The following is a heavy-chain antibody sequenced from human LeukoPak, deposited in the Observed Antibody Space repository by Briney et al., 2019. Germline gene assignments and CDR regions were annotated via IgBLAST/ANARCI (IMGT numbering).Heavy chain of an antibody. CDR3: ASLKSSVTFMDV. Sequence: GGSLRLSCAAAGFTFSGNWMHWVRQAPGKGLVWVSRINSDGTSTSYADSVKGRFTISRDNAKNTLYLQMNSLRAEDTAVYYCASLKSSVTFMDVWGQGTTVTVSS. D-gene: IGHD2/OR15-2a*01. CDR1: GFTFSGNW. V-gene: IGHV3-74*01. CDR2: INSDGTST. J-gene: IGHJ6*02.